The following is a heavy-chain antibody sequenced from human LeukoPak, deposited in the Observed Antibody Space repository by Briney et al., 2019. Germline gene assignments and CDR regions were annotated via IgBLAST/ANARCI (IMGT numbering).Heavy chain of an antibody. V-gene: IGHV3-30-3*01. D-gene: IGHD2-2*01. J-gene: IGHJ4*02. CDR1: GFTFSSYA. Sequence: GGSLRLSCAASGFTFSSYAMHWVRQAPGRGLEWLAVISYDGSNKYYANSVKGRFTISRDNSKNTLYLQMNSLRAEDTAVYYCARDTTRWEYQLLLDYWGQGTLVTVSS. CDR2: ISYDGSNK. CDR3: ARDTTRWEYQLLLDY.